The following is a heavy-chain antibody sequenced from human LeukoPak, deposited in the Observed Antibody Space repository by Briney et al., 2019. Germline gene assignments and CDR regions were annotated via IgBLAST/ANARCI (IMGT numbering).Heavy chain of an antibody. Sequence: GGSLRLSCAASGFTFRSYGMHWVRQAPGKGLEWVAVIWYDGSNKYYADSVKGRFTISRDNSKNTLYLQMDSLRAEDTAVHYCARDPGVRWLVGFDYWGQGTLVTVSS. J-gene: IGHJ4*02. CDR3: ARDPGVRWLVGFDY. CDR2: IWYDGSNK. D-gene: IGHD6-19*01. CDR1: GFTFRSYG. V-gene: IGHV3-33*01.